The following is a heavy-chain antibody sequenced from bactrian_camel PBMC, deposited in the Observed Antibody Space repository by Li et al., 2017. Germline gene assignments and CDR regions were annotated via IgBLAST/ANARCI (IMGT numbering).Heavy chain of an antibody. CDR2: VDSDGSGR. CDR3: AAHRIRNLICSGYTY. Sequence: HVQLVESGGGSVQAGGSLRLSCTASGYTFNTYCTAWFRQAPGKEREGVAVVDSDGSGRYADSVAGRFTVSRDNAKNTLYLQMNSLKPEDTAMYYCAAHRIRNLICSGYTYWGQGTQVTVS. J-gene: IGHJ4*01. D-gene: IGHD2*01. CDR1: GYTFNTYC. V-gene: IGHV3S6*01.